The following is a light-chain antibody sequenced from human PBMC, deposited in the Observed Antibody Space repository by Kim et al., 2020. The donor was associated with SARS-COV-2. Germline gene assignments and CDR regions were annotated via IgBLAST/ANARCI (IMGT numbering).Light chain of an antibody. V-gene: IGKV1-39*01. J-gene: IGKJ2*01. CDR1: QSISIH. Sequence: ASVVDRVTITCRASQSISIHLSWYQQKPGKAPKFLIYAASTLQSGVPSRFSGSGSGTEFTLTISSLQLEDFAIYYCQQSYSAPVTFGQGTKLEIK. CDR2: AAS. CDR3: QQSYSAPVT.